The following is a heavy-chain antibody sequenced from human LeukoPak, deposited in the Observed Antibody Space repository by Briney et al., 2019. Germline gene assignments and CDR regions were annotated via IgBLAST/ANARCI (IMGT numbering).Heavy chain of an antibody. CDR3: ARGGTKEQLAPDWDWFDP. V-gene: IGHV1-2*02. CDR1: GYTFTGYY. D-gene: IGHD6-6*01. J-gene: IGHJ5*02. CDR2: INPNSGGT. Sequence: ASVKVSCKASGYTFTGYYMYWVRQAPGQGLEWMGWINPNSGGTNYAQKFQGRVTMTRDTSISTAYMELSRLRSDDTAVYYCARGGTKEQLAPDWDWFDPWGQGTLVTVSS.